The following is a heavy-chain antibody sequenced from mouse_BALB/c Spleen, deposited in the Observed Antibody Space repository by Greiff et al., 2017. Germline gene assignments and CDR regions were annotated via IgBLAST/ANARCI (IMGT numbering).Heavy chain of an antibody. CDR1: GYTFTSYW. CDR2: IDPSDSYT. CDR3: ARDPTRYYAMDY. Sequence: QVQLQQPGAELVKPGASVKLSCKASGYTFTSYWMHWVKQRPGQGLEWIGEIDPSDSYTNYNQKFKGKATLTVDKSSSTAYMQLSSLTSEDSAVYYCARDPTRYYAMDYWGQGTSVTVSS. V-gene: IGHV1-69*02. J-gene: IGHJ4*01.